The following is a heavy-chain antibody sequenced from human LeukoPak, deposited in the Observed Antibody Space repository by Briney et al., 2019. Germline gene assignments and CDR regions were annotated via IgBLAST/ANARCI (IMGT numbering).Heavy chain of an antibody. Sequence: ASVTVSCKAPGYTFTGYYMHWVRQAPGQGLEWMGWINPNSGGTNYAQKFQGRVTMTRDTSISTAYMELSRLRSDDTAVYYCARDQYRSTYSSIWYLPRYYWGQGTLVTVSS. CDR2: INPNSGGT. D-gene: IGHD6-13*01. CDR1: GYTFTGYY. V-gene: IGHV1-2*02. CDR3: ARDQYRSTYSSIWYLPRYY. J-gene: IGHJ4*02.